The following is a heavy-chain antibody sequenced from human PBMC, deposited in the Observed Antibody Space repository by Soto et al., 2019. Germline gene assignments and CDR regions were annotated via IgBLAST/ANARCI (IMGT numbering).Heavy chain of an antibody. CDR3: AGPRGYAGSPIDY. Sequence: QVQLQESGPGLVKPSETLSLTCTVSGGSIISGYWSWIRQPPGKGLEWIGYISYSGNTNYNPSLKSRVTMSVDTPKNQFSLRLSSVTTADTAVYYCAGPRGYAGSPIDYWGQGTLVTVSS. D-gene: IGHD2-15*01. CDR1: GGSIISGY. V-gene: IGHV4-59*01. CDR2: ISYSGNT. J-gene: IGHJ4*02.